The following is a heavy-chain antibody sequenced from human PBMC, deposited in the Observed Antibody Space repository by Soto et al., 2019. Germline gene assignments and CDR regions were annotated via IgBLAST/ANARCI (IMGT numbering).Heavy chain of an antibody. V-gene: IGHV3-23*01. J-gene: IGHJ5*02. CDR3: SKARWGGNCNSNTCHVWFDP. CDR1: GFTFRGYA. D-gene: IGHD2-2*03. CDR2: IRGSGDGT. Sequence: EGQLLESGGGLVQPGGSLRLACAASGFTFRGYAITLVHQAPGKGLECVSTIRGSGDGTYYAVSVKSRFTISRDNSKKTGYLRMKSLRADDTALYYCSKARWGGNCNSNTCHVWFDPWGLGTLVTVSS.